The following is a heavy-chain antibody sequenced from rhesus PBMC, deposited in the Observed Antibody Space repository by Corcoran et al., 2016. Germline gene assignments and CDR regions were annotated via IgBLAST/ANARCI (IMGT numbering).Heavy chain of an antibody. Sequence: QVTLKESGPALVKPTQTLTLTCTFSGFSLTTRGMAVGWIRQPPGKALEWLALIYWDDDKRYSTSLKSRLTISKDTSKNQVVLTMTNMDPVDTATYYCARYTYYYTAKGRFDVWGPGVLFTVSS. CDR2: IYWDDDK. D-gene: IGHD3-16*01. CDR1: GFSLTTRGMA. V-gene: IGHV2-174*01. CDR3: ARYTYYYTAKGRFDV. J-gene: IGHJ5-1*01.